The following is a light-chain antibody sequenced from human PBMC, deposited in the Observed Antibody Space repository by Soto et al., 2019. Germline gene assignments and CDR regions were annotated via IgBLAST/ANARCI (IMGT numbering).Light chain of an antibody. J-gene: IGLJ2*01. V-gene: IGLV1-47*01. CDR2: SND. Sequence: QSVLTQPPSASGTPGQTVTISCSGSGSNIGSKFVSWYQHLPGTAPKLLIHSNDQRPSGVHDRFSGSKSGTSASLGISGLRSEDEADYYCAAWDESLSGRLFGGGTQLTVL. CDR3: AAWDESLSGRL. CDR1: GSNIGSKF.